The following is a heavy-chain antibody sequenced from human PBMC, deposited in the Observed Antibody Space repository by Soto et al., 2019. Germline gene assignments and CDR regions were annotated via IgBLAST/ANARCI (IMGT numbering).Heavy chain of an antibody. CDR3: ARGYNPRIARKPLYYYYYMDV. V-gene: IGHV1-8*01. CDR2: MNPNSGNT. Sequence: ASVKVSCKASGYTFTSYDINWVRQATGQGLEWMGWMNPNSGNTGYAQKFQGRVTMTRNTSISTAYMELSSLRSEDTAVYYCARGYNPRIARKPLYYYYYMDVWGKGTTVTVSS. J-gene: IGHJ6*03. D-gene: IGHD6-13*01. CDR1: GYTFTSYD.